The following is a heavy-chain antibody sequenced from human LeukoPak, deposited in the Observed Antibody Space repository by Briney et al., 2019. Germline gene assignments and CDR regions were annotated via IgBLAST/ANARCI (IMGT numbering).Heavy chain of an antibody. CDR1: GLTFSSYA. D-gene: IGHD2-21*01. CDR3: ARGALIPDF. J-gene: IGHJ4*02. CDR2: ISKSDGST. Sequence: GGSLRLSCAASGLTFSSYAMTWVRQAPGKGLAWVSSISKSDGSTYYADSVKARFTISRDNSKNTVYLHMDSLRVEDTAIYYCARGALIPDFRGQGTLVTVSS. V-gene: IGHV3-23*01.